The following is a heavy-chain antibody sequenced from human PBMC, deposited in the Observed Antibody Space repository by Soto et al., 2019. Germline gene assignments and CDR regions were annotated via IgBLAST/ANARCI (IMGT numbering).Heavy chain of an antibody. V-gene: IGHV1-18*01. Sequence: GASVKVSCKASGYTFTRSGISWVRQAPGQGLEWMGWFSTYNGDTNYAQTFQGRVTMTTDTSTSTVHMEVRSLRSDDTAVYYCAREGVAPYYYYGMDLWGQGTPVTVSS. D-gene: IGHD5-12*01. J-gene: IGHJ6*02. CDR2: FSTYNGDT. CDR1: GYTFTRSG. CDR3: AREGVAPYYYYGMDL.